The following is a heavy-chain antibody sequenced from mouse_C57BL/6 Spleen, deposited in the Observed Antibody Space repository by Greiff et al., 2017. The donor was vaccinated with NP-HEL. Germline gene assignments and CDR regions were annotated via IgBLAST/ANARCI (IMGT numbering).Heavy chain of an antibody. D-gene: IGHD2-5*01. V-gene: IGHV1-15*01. J-gene: IGHJ4*01. Sequence: QVQLQQSGAELVGPGASVTLSCKASGYTFTDYEMHWVKQTPVHGLEWIGAIDPETGGTAYNQKFKGKAILTADKSSSTAYMELRSLTSEDSAVYYCTRYYSNLYAMDYWGQGTSVTVSS. CDR1: GYTFTDYE. CDR3: TRYYSNLYAMDY. CDR2: IDPETGGT.